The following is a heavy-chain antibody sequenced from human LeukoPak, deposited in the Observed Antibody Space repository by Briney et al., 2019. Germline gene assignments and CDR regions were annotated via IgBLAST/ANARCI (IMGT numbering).Heavy chain of an antibody. CDR2: INPSGDST. CDR1: GYTFTINH. D-gene: IGHD3-16*01. CDR3: TKLATSDTGETY. V-gene: IGHV1-46*01. J-gene: IGHJ4*02. Sequence: ASVKVSCKASGYTFTINHIHWVRQAPGQGLEWMGVINPSGDSTTYAQNFQGRVTMTRDTSTSTVYMELRSLRSEDTAIYYCTKLATSDTGETYWGQGTLVTVSS.